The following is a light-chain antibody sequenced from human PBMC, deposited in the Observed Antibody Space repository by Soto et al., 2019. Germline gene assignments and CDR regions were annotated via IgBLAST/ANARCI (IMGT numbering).Light chain of an antibody. V-gene: IGLV1-40*01. J-gene: IGLJ1*01. CDR1: SSNIGAGYD. CDR3: QSYDSXLSV. CDR2: GNS. Sequence: QSVLTQPPSVSGAPGQRVTISCTGSSSNIGAGYDVHWYQQLPGTAPKLLIYGNSNRPSGVPDRFSGSKSGTSASLAITGLQAEDEADYYCQSYDSXLSVFGTGTKL.